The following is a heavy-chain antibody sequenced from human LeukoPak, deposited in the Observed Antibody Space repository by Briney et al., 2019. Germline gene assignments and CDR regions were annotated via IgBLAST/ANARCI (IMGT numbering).Heavy chain of an antibody. V-gene: IGHV1-18*01. J-gene: IGHJ4*02. CDR1: GYTLTQLC. Sequence: ASVKVSCKVSGYTLTQLCIHWVRQAPGKGGEWMGGIYGYNGNVKYAQKLQGRVTMTTDTSTSTAYMELRSLRSDDTAVYYCARETTPRYDSSGYRPPLFDYWGQGTLVTVSS. CDR2: IYGYNGNV. D-gene: IGHD3-22*01. CDR3: ARETTPRYDSSGYRPPLFDY.